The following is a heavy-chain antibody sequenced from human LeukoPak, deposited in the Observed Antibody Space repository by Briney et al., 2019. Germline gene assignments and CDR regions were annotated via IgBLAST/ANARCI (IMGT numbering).Heavy chain of an antibody. J-gene: IGHJ5*02. CDR1: GGSFSGYY. V-gene: IGHV4-34*01. D-gene: IGHD1-20*01. Sequence: SETLSLTCAVYGGSFSGYYWNWIRQPPGKGLEWIGEINHSGSTNYNPSLKSRVTISIDTSKTHFSLNLSSVTAADTAVYYCARGLWADPFETYNWNDAPSDGWFDHWGQGTLVTVSS. CDR2: INHSGST. CDR3: ARGLWADPFETYNWNDAPSDGWFDH.